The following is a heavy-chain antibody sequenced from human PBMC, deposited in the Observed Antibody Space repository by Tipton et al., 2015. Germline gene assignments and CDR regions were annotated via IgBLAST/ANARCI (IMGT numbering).Heavy chain of an antibody. J-gene: IGHJ4*02. CDR3: ARRCGADCYWGYYFDH. CDR1: AYSISSDYY. CDR2: ISHSGNT. D-gene: IGHD2-21*01. V-gene: IGHV4-38-2*01. Sequence: LRLSCAVSAYSISSDYYWGWIRQPPGKGLEWIGSISHSGNTYYNPSLKSRVTISADKSKNQFSLNLKSVTAADTAVYYCARRCGADCYWGYYFDHWGQGTLVNVSS.